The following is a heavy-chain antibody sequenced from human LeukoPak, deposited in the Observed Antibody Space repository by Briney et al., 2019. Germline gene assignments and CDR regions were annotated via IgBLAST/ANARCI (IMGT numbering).Heavy chain of an antibody. V-gene: IGHV1-2*04. Sequence: VASVKVSCKASGYTFTGYYMHWVRQAPGQGLEWMGWINPNSGGTNYAQKFQGWVTMTRDTSISTAYMELSRLRSDDTAVYYCAAGPAVWFGELLGPGFNKAETDYWGQGTLVTVSS. CDR3: AAGPAVWFGELLGPGFNKAETDY. CDR1: GYTFTGYY. D-gene: IGHD3-10*01. CDR2: INPNSGGT. J-gene: IGHJ4*02.